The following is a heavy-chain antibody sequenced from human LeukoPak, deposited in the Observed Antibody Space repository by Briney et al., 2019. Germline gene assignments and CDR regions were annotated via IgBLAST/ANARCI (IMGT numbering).Heavy chain of an antibody. CDR3: ICLTDPFDY. J-gene: IGHJ4*02. Sequence: GGSLRLSCTGSGFTFGAHSMAWVRQAPGKGPEWVGFIRGKAYGGATGYTASVKGRFTISRDDSKSIVYLQMNSLRTEDTAVYYCICLTDPFDYWGQGSLVTVSS. V-gene: IGHV3-49*04. CDR2: IRGKAYGGAT. CDR1: GFTFGAHS.